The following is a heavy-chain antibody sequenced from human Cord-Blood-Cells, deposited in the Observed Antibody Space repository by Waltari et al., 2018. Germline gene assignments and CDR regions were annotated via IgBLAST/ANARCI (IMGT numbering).Heavy chain of an antibody. CDR1: GYTFTSYA. Sequence: QVQLVQSGAEVKKPGASVKVSCKASGYTFTSYAMHWVRQAPGQRLEWMGWINAGNGNTKYSQKFQGRVTITRDTSASTAYMELSSLRSEDTAVYYCARSWSIAALNDAFDIWGQGTMVTVSS. J-gene: IGHJ3*02. CDR2: INAGNGNT. CDR3: ARSWSIAALNDAFDI. D-gene: IGHD6-6*01. V-gene: IGHV1-3*01.